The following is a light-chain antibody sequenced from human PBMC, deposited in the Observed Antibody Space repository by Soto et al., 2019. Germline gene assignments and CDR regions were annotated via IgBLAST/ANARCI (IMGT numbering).Light chain of an antibody. Sequence: DIQMTQSPSTLSASVGDRVTITCRASQSVTHWLAWYQQRPGKAPKLLIYDASTLERGVPSRFSGSGSGTEFTLTISSLQSEDFAVYYCQQYNNWPRTFGQGTKVDIK. V-gene: IGKV1-5*01. J-gene: IGKJ1*01. CDR1: QSVTHW. CDR2: DAS. CDR3: QQYNNWPRT.